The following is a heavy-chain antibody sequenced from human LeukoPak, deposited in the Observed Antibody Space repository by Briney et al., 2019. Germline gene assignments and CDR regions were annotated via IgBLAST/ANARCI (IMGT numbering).Heavy chain of an antibody. CDR1: GGSISSYY. V-gene: IGHV4-59*12. J-gene: IGHJ6*03. D-gene: IGHD3-10*01. CDR2: IYYSGST. CDR3: ARDRYGDYGSESGYYYMDV. Sequence: SETLSLTCTVSGGSISSYYWSWIRQPPGKGLEWIGYIYYSGSTNYNPSLKSRVTISVDTSKNQFSLKLSSVTAADTAVYYCARDRYGDYGSESGYYYMDVWGKGTTVTVSS.